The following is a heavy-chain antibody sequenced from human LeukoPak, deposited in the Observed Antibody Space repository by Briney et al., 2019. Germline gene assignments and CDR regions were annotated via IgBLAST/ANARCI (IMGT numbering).Heavy chain of an antibody. CDR2: ISAYNGNT. D-gene: IGHD2-2*01. CDR3: ARAPRRVPAAMSPFDY. CDR1: GYTFTSYG. V-gene: IGHV1-18*01. J-gene: IGHJ4*02. Sequence: GASVKVSCKASGYTFTSYGISWVRQAPGQGLEWMGWISAYNGNTNYAQKLQSRVTMTTDTSTSTAYMELRSLRSDDTAVYYCARAPRRVPAAMSPFDYWGQGTLVTVSS.